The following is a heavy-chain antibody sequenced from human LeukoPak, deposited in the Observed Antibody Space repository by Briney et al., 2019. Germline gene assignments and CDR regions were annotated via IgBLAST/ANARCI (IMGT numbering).Heavy chain of an antibody. V-gene: IGHV3-30*02. J-gene: IGHJ4*02. CDR2: IRYDGSNK. D-gene: IGHD3-10*01. CDR3: AKEPRLWFGDRGYYFDY. Sequence: GGSLRLSCAASGFTFSSYGMHWVRQAPGKGLEWVAFIRYDGSNKYYADSVKGRFTISRDNSKNTLYLQMNSLRAEDTAVYYCAKEPRLWFGDRGYYFDYWGQGTLVTVSS. CDR1: GFTFSSYG.